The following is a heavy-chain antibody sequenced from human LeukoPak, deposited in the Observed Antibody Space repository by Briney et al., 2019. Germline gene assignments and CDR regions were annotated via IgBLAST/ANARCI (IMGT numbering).Heavy chain of an antibody. J-gene: IGHJ5*02. CDR1: GYTFTAHY. CDR3: AGWKFPAGFPVRCGFDA. CDR2: SNPYSGGS. V-gene: IGHV1-2*02. Sequence: ASVKVSCKASGYTFTAHYMHWLRQAPGQGLEWMGWSNPYSGGSKSPQRFQDRVTMTRDTSMSPVFLELTNLNSDDTAVYFWAGWKFPAGFPVRCGFDAWGQGTLVIVSS. D-gene: IGHD6-13*01.